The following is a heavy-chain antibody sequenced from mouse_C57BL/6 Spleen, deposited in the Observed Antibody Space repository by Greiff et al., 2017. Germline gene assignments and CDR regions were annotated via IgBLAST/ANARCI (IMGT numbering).Heavy chain of an antibody. Sequence: VQLQQSGPELVKPGASVKISCKASGYSFTDYNMNWVKQSNGKSLEWIGVINPNYGTTSYNQKFKGKATLPVDKSSSTAYMQLHSLTSEDSAVYYCARWILSDYAMDYWGQGTSVTVSS. J-gene: IGHJ4*01. CDR2: INPNYGTT. CDR1: GYSFTDYN. CDR3: ARWILSDYAMDY. V-gene: IGHV1-39*01.